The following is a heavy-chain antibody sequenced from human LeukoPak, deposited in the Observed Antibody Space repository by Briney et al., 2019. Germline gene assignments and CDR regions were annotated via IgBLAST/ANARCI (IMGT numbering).Heavy chain of an antibody. J-gene: IGHJ4*02. CDR2: INHSGST. D-gene: IGHD3-10*01. Sequence: PSETLSLTCAVYGGSFSGYYWSWTRQPPGKGLEWIGEINHSGSTNYNPSLKSRVTISVDTSKNQFSLKLSSVTAADTAVYYCARHELWFGEYYFDYWGQGTLVTVSS. V-gene: IGHV4-34*01. CDR1: GGSFSGYY. CDR3: ARHELWFGEYYFDY.